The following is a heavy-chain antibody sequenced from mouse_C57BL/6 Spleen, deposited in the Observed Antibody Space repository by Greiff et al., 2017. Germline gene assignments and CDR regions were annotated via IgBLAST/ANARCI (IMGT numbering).Heavy chain of an antibody. CDR1: GFTFSSYG. V-gene: IGHV5-6*02. J-gene: IGHJ4*01. CDR3: ASYYCSSHAMDY. CDR2: ISSGGSYT. Sequence: EVKLVESGGDLVKPGGSLKLSCAASGFTFSSYGMSWVRQTQDKRLEWVATISSGGSYTYYPDSVKGRFTMSRDNAKNTLYQRMRSLKSVDTAMYYCASYYCSSHAMDYWCQGTSVTVSS. D-gene: IGHD1-1*01.